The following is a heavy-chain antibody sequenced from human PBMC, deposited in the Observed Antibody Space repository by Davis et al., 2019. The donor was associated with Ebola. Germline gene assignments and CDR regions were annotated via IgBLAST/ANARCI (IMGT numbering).Heavy chain of an antibody. CDR3: AREGGVGALDY. CDR1: GFTVSSNY. Sequence: PGGSLRLSCAASGFTVSSNYMSWVRQATGKGLEWVSVLYSGGSTYYADSVKGRFTISRDNSKNTLYLQMNNLRAEDTAVYYCAREGGVGALDYWGQGTLVTVSS. J-gene: IGHJ4*02. CDR2: LYSGGST. D-gene: IGHD1-26*01. V-gene: IGHV3-53*01.